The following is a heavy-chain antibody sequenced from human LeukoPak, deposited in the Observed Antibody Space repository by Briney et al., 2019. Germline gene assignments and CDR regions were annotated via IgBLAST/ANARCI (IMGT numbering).Heavy chain of an antibody. D-gene: IGHD5-18*01. CDR2: ISSSGSTI. Sequence: PGGSLRLSCAASGFTFSSYEMNWVRQAPGKGLEWVSYISSSGSTIYYADSVKGRFTISRDNAKNSLNLQMNSLRAEDTAVYYCAREDTAMVIPFDYWGQGTLVTVSS. V-gene: IGHV3-48*03. CDR1: GFTFSSYE. J-gene: IGHJ4*02. CDR3: AREDTAMVIPFDY.